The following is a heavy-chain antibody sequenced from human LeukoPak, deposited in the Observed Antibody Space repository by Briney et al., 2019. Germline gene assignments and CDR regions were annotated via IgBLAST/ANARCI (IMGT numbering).Heavy chain of an antibody. CDR2: IGEIGSHV. CDR1: GFTFSNYN. CDR3: ARDRGWIRDY. Sequence: GGSLRLFWAASGFTFSNYNMYWVRQAPGQGLEWISFIGEIGSHVYYADSIKGHFTMYRDNAKNSLHLQMNSLTAEDTAVYYCARDRGWIRDYWGQRTLVTVSS. D-gene: IGHD5-12*01. J-gene: IGHJ4*02. V-gene: IGHV3-21*05.